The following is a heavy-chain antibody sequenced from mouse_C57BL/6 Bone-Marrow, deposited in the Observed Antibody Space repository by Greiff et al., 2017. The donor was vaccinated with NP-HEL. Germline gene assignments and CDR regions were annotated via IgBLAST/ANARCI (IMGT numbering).Heavy chain of an antibody. Sequence: EVKLQESGPGLVKPSQSLSLTCSVTGYSITSGYYWNWIRQFPGNKLEWMGYISYDGSNNYNPSLKNRISITRDTSKNQFFLKLNSVTTEDTATYYCAREDTTVVGDYFDYWGQGTTLTVSS. V-gene: IGHV3-6*01. D-gene: IGHD1-1*01. J-gene: IGHJ2*01. CDR2: ISYDGSN. CDR3: AREDTTVVGDYFDY. CDR1: GYSITSGYY.